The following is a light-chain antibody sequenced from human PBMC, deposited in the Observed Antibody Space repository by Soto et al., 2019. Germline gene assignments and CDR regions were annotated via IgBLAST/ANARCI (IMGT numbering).Light chain of an antibody. V-gene: IGKV3-20*01. Sequence: EIVLTQSPGTLSLSPGERATLSCRASQSVSSSYLAWYQQKPGQAPRLLIYGASSRATGIPDRFSGSGSGTEFTLTISSLQSEDFAVYYCQQYNNWFSITFGQGTRLEI. CDR3: QQYNNWFSIT. CDR2: GAS. J-gene: IGKJ5*01. CDR1: QSVSSSY.